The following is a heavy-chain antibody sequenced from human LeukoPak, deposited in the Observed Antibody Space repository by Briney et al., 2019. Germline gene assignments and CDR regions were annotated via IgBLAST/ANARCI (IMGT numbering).Heavy chain of an antibody. V-gene: IGHV4-39*02. D-gene: IGHD1-26*01. CDR1: GGSIRTDGSY. CDR3: ARLFTRAWEYRYGMDV. J-gene: IGHJ6*02. Sequence: SETLSLTCTVAGGSIRTDGSYWAWIRQPPGKGLEWIGSIYIDGITHYNSSLQSRVTLSIDTSKNHFSLRLTSVTAADTAVFYCARLFTRAWEYRYGMDVWGQGTAVTVSS. CDR2: IYIDGIT.